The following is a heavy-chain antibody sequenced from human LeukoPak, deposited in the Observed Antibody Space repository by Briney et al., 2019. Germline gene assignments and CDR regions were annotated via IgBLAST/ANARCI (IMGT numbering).Heavy chain of an antibody. J-gene: IGHJ5*02. D-gene: IGHD6-19*01. CDR2: IGSSSIYI. CDR3: AKDKGTYSSGFSVNWFDP. V-gene: IGHV3-21*04. Sequence: GGSLRLSCAASGFTFSSYSMNWVRQAPGKGLEWVSSIGSSSIYIYYADSVKGRFTISRDNAKNSLYLQMNSLRAEDTAVYYCAKDKGTYSSGFSVNWFDPWGQGTLVTVSS. CDR1: GFTFSSYS.